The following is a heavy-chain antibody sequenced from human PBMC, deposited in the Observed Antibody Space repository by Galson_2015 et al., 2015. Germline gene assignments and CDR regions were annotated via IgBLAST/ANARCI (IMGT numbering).Heavy chain of an antibody. J-gene: IGHJ4*02. Sequence: SLRLSCAASGFTFSNAWMSWVRQAPGKGLEWVGRIKSKTDGGTTDYAAPVKGRFTISRDDSKNTLYLQMNSLKTEDTAVYYCTTDPPAGLFVSLVVPDYWGQGTLVTVSS. CDR3: TTDPPAGLFVSLVVPDY. CDR2: IKSKTDGGTT. V-gene: IGHV3-15*01. CDR1: GFTFSNAW. D-gene: IGHD2-15*01.